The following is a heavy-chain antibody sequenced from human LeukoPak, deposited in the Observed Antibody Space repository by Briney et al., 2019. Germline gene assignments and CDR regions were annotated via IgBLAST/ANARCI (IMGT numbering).Heavy chain of an antibody. Sequence: SETLSLTCTVSGGSISSYYWSWIRQPPGKGLEWIGYIYYSGSTNYNPSLKSRVTISVDTSKNQFSLKLSSVTAADTAVYYCASGLAAARTRSLDHCPLGTLVSVSS. CDR3: ASGLAAARTRSLDH. CDR2: IYYSGST. D-gene: IGHD6-13*01. J-gene: IGHJ4*02. CDR1: GGSISSYY. V-gene: IGHV4-59*01.